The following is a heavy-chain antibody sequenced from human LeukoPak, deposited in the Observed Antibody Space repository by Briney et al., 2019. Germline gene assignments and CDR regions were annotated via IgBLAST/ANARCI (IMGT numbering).Heavy chain of an antibody. CDR1: GYTFTGYY. Sequence: GASVKVSCKASGYTFTGYYMHWVRQAPGQGIEWMGWINPNSGGPNYEQKFQGRVTMTRDTSISTAYMELSRLRSDDTAVYYCARELVYCGGDCYSVPVAFDIWGQGTMVTVSS. D-gene: IGHD2-21*01. V-gene: IGHV1-2*02. J-gene: IGHJ3*02. CDR2: INPNSGGP. CDR3: ARELVYCGGDCYSVPVAFDI.